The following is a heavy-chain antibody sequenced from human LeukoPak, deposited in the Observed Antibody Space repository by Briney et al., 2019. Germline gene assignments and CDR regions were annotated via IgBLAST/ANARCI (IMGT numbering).Heavy chain of an antibody. CDR3: ARQYSSGWYGYYFDY. V-gene: IGHV4-39*01. D-gene: IGHD6-19*01. CDR2: IYYSGST. J-gene: IGHJ4*02. CDR1: GGSISSSSYY. Sequence: PSETLSLTCTVPGGSISSSSYYWGWIRQPPGKGLEWIGSIYYSGSTCYNPSLKSRVTISVDTSKNQFSLKLSSVTAADTAVYYCARQYSSGWYGYYFDYWGQGTLVTVSS.